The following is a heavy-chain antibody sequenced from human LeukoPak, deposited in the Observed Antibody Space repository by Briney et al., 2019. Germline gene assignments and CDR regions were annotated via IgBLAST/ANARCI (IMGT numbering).Heavy chain of an antibody. J-gene: IGHJ4*02. CDR2: ITTGGGTT. D-gene: IGHD3-16*02. Sequence: PGGSLRLSCAASGFTFSNYAMTWVRQAPGKGREWVSTITTGGGTTYYADSVKGRFSISRDNSKNTLYLQMNSLRAEDTAVYYCAKVLSVTLAGNFDSWGQGTLVTVSS. CDR1: GFTFSNYA. CDR3: AKVLSVTLAGNFDS. V-gene: IGHV3-23*01.